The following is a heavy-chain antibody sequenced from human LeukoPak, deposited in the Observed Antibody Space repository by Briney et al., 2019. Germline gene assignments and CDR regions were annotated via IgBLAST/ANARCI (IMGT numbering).Heavy chain of an antibody. Sequence: GSLRLSCAASAFTFSSYDMSWVRQPPGKGLEWIGEINHSGSTNYNQSLKSRVTISVDTSKNQFSLKLSSVTAADTAVYYCARSDGYGLGIWGQGTMVTVSS. J-gene: IGHJ3*02. D-gene: IGHD3-10*01. CDR2: INHSGST. CDR1: AFTFSSYD. CDR3: ARSDGYGLGI. V-gene: IGHV4-34*01.